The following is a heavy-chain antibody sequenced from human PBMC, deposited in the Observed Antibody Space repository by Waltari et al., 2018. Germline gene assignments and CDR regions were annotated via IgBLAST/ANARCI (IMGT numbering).Heavy chain of an antibody. D-gene: IGHD5-12*01. CDR2: FSYNGAT. CDR3: ATYIGASVGTAAFDV. V-gene: IGHV4-39*01. J-gene: IGHJ3*01. Sequence: QLQLHASGPGLVKPSETVSLTCSVPGGSINTNRHYWAWIRQPPGQGLEWIGTFSYNGATYSSPSLKSRITMSRDTSKNQLSLRLGSVTAADTAVYYCATYIGASVGTAAFDVWGQGTMVTVSS. CDR1: GGSINTNRHY.